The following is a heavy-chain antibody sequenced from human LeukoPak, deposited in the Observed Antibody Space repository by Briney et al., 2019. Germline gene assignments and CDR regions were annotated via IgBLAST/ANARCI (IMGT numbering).Heavy chain of an antibody. Sequence: PSETLSLTCTVSGGSISSSSYYWGWIRQPPGKGLEWIGEINHSGSTNYNPSLKSRVTISVDTSKNQFSLKLSSVTATDTAVYYCARFDVAMVRARDAFDIWGQGTMVTVSS. CDR3: ARFDVAMVRARDAFDI. J-gene: IGHJ3*02. D-gene: IGHD3-10*01. CDR2: INHSGST. V-gene: IGHV4-39*07. CDR1: GGSISSSSYY.